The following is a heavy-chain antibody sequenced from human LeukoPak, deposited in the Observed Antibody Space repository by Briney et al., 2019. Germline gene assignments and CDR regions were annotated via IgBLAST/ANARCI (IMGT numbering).Heavy chain of an antibody. CDR2: INSDGSGT. V-gene: IGHV3-74*01. CDR3: ASVGGGLDYGDYPSPIDY. D-gene: IGHD4-17*01. Sequence: GGSLRLSCAASGFTFSSYWMHWVRQAPGKGLVWVSRINSDGSGTSYADSVKGRFTISRDNAKNTLYLQMNSLRAEDTAVYYCASVGGGLDYGDYPSPIDYWGQGTLVTVSS. J-gene: IGHJ4*02. CDR1: GFTFSSYW.